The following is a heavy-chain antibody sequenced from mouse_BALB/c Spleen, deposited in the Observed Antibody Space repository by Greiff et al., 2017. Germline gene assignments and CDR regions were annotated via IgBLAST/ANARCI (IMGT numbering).Heavy chain of an antibody. J-gene: IGHJ3*01. D-gene: IGHD1-3*01. Sequence: EVQGVESGGGLVKPGGSLKLSCAASGFTFSSYAMSWVRQTPEKRLEWVASISSGGSTYYPDSVKGRFTISRDNARNILYLQMSSLRSEDTAMYYCARGSGVFAYWGQGTLVTVSA. CDR1: GFTFSSYA. CDR3: ARGSGVFAY. V-gene: IGHV5-6-5*01. CDR2: ISSGGST.